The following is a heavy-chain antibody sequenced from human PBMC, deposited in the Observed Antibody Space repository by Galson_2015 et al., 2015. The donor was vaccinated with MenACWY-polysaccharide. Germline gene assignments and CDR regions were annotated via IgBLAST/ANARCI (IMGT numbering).Heavy chain of an antibody. J-gene: IGHJ6*02. V-gene: IGHV6-1*01. CDR1: GDSVSNNSAA. CDR2: TYYRSKWYN. Sequence: CAISGDSVSNNSAAWNWIRQSPSRGLEWLGRTYYRSKWYNDYAVSVKSRITINPDTSKKQFSLQLNSVTPEDTAVYYCARENSYHYVMDVWGQGTTVTVSS. CDR3: ARENSYHYVMDV.